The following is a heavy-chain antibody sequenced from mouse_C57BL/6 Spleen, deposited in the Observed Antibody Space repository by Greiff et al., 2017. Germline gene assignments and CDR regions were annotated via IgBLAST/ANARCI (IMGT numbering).Heavy chain of an antibody. V-gene: IGHV7-3*01. CDR2: IRNKANGYTT. CDR1: GFTFTDYY. Sequence: EVMLVESGGGLVQPGGSLSLSCAASGFTFTDYYMSWVRQPPGKALEWLGFIRNKANGYTTEYSASVKGRLTISRDNSQSILYLQMNALRAEDSATYYCARGDDYDLYYFDYWGQGTTLTVSS. D-gene: IGHD2-4*01. CDR3: ARGDDYDLYYFDY. J-gene: IGHJ2*01.